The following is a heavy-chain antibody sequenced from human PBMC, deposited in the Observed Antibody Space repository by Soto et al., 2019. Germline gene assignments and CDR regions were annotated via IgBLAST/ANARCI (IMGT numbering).Heavy chain of an antibody. V-gene: IGHV3-53*02. CDR1: GFSVTTNY. CDR3: AKKPPSSIQGWAFGMDV. CDR2: TFTGGST. D-gene: IGHD1-26*01. Sequence: EVQLVETGGGLIQPGGSLSLSCLASGFSVTTNYIIWVRQPPGKGLEWVSTTFTGGSTHYADSVKGRFSISRDNSKHTVYLQMNNLRVEDTAVYYCAKKPPSSIQGWAFGMDVWGQGTTVSVSS. J-gene: IGHJ6*02.